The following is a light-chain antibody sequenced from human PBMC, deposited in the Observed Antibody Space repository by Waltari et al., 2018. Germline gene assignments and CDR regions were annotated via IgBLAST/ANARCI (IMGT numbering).Light chain of an antibody. CDR2: SDD. CDR1: GLGDKY. CDR3: QAWDDTTVV. V-gene: IGLV3-1*01. J-gene: IGLJ2*01. Sequence: SYELTQPPSVSVSPGQTATITCSVDGLGDKYVWWYQQKPGQSPVAVICSDDKRPSGIPGRFAGANSGNTATLTIGGTQTTDEGDYYCQAWDDTTVVFGAGTKVTV.